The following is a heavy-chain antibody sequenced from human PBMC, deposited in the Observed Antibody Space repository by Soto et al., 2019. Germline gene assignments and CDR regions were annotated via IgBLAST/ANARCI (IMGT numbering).Heavy chain of an antibody. CDR1: GFTFNDAW. J-gene: IGHJ4*02. Sequence: GGSLRLSCAASGFTFNDAWMNWVRQAPGKGLEWVARIKSKTDDATTDYSAPVKGRFTISRDDSKNTLYLQMNSLRTEDTGVYYCAKDHGPYGDGLDYWGQGTLVTVSS. CDR2: IKSKTDDATT. V-gene: IGHV3-15*07. D-gene: IGHD4-17*01. CDR3: AKDHGPYGDGLDY.